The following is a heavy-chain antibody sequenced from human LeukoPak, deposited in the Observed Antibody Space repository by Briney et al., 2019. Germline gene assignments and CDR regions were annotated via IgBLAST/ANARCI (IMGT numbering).Heavy chain of an antibody. V-gene: IGHV1-46*01. D-gene: IGHD3-22*01. CDR3: ARGRDSSGYYFGRYYYYMDV. CDR1: GYTFTSNY. J-gene: IGHJ6*03. Sequence: ASVKVSCKAFGYTFTSNYMHWVRQAPGQGLEWMGVISPSGGSTTYAQKFQGRVTLTRHMSTSIDYLELSSLRSEDTAVYYCARGRDSSGYYFGRYYYYMDVWGKGTTVTISS. CDR2: ISPSGGST.